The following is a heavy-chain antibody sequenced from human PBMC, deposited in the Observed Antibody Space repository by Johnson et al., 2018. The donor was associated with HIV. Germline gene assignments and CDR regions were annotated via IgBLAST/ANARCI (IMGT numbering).Heavy chain of an antibody. J-gene: IGHJ3*02. CDR2: ISSSGITM. D-gene: IGHD3-3*01. Sequence: QVQVVESGGGLVKPGGSLRLSCAASRFTFGDYYMTWVRQAPGKGPEWLSYISSSGITMLYADSVKGRFPISRDNAKNTLYLQMNSLRAEDTAVYYCAKDSEWTIFGVVTAQGAFDIWGQGTMVTVSS. V-gene: IGHV3-11*01. CDR3: AKDSEWTIFGVVTAQGAFDI. CDR1: RFTFGDYY.